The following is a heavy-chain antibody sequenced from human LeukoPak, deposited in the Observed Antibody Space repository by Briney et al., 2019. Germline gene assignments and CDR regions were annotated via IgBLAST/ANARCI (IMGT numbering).Heavy chain of an antibody. CDR2: ISWNSGSI. Sequence: SLRLSCAASGFTFDDYAMHWVRQAPGKGLEWVSGISWNSGSIGYADSVKGRFTISRDNAKNSLYLQMNSLRPEDTALYYCAKSPNSYDFYYYMDVWGKGTTVTVSS. CDR3: AKSPNSYDFYYYMDV. J-gene: IGHJ6*03. CDR1: GFTFDDYA. V-gene: IGHV3-9*01. D-gene: IGHD5-18*01.